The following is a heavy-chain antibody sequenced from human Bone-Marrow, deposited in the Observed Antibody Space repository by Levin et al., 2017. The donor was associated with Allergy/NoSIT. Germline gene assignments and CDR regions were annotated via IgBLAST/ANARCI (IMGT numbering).Heavy chain of an antibody. D-gene: IGHD7-27*01. V-gene: IGHV4-30-4*01. CDR3: AREELGPSRHHFGMDV. CDR1: GASIRSGDHY. CDR2: IYYNGRS. Sequence: PSETLSLTCTVSGASIRSGDHYWNWIRQPPGKGLEWIGYIYYNGRSDYNPSLKSRLSLSVDTSKNQFSLNLASVTAADTAVYFCAREELGPSRHHFGMDVWGQGITVSVSS. J-gene: IGHJ6*02.